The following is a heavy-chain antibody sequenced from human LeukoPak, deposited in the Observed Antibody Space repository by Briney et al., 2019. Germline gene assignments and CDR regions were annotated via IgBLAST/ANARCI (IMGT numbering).Heavy chain of an antibody. J-gene: IGHJ4*02. V-gene: IGHV1-2*02. CDR2: INPNSGGT. D-gene: IGHD6-6*01. Sequence: ASVKVSCKASGYTFTGYYMHWVRQAPGQGLEWMGWINPNSGGTNYAQKFRGRVTMTRDTSITTAYMDLSSLRSDDTAVYFCARDRQRYSSSSFDYWGQGTLVTVSS. CDR3: ARDRQRYSSSSFDY. CDR1: GYTFTGYY.